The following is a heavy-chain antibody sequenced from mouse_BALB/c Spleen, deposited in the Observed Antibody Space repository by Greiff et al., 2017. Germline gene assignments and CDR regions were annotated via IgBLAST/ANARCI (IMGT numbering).Heavy chain of an antibody. D-gene: IGHD3-1*01. Sequence: QVQLQQPGAELVRPGASVKLSCKASGYTFTSYWINWVKQRPGQGLEWIGNIYPSDSYTNYNQKFKDKATLTVDKSSSTAYMQLSSPTSEDSAVYDCARGELGLRGYFDDWGQGTAGTVAS. J-gene: IGHJ2*01. CDR1: GYTFTSYW. CDR2: IYPSDSYT. CDR3: ARGELGLRGYFDD. V-gene: IGHV1-69*02.